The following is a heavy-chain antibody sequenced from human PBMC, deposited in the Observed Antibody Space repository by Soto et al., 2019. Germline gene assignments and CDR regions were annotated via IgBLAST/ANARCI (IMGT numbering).Heavy chain of an antibody. J-gene: IGHJ4*02. CDR3: AKVLLSYRSGLGYDY. Sequence: GGSLRLSCAASGFTFSSYAMSWVRQAPGKGLEWASAISGSGGSTYYADSVKGRFTISRDNSKNTLYLQMNSLRAEDTAVYYCAKVLLSYRSGLGYDYWGQGTLVTV. CDR1: GFTFSSYA. D-gene: IGHD6-19*01. V-gene: IGHV3-23*01. CDR2: ISGSGGST.